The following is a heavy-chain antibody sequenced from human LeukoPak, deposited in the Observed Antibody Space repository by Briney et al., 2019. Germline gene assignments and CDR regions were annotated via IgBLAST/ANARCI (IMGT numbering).Heavy chain of an antibody. CDR1: GYTFTSYG. CDR3: ARTVITREYYYYGMDV. V-gene: IGHV1-18*01. J-gene: IGHJ6*02. CDR2: ISAYNGNT. D-gene: IGHD4-11*01. Sequence: VSVKVSCKASGYTFTSYGISWVRQAPGQGLEWMGWISAYNGNTNYAQKLQGRVTMTTDTSTSTAYMELRSLRSDDTAVYYCARTVITREYYYYGMDVWGQGTTVTVSS.